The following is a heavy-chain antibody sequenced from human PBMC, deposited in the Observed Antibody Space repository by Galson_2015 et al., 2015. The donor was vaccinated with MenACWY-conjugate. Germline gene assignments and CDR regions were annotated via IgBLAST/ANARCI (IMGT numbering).Heavy chain of an antibody. Sequence: PALVKPTQTLTLTCTFSGFSLSTRGVGVGWIRQPPGKALEWLALIYWDDDKRYSPSLKSGLTITKDTSKNQVVLTMTNMDPVDTATYYCAHRLSTVTTWAPFDYWGQGTLVTVSS. CDR3: AHRLSTVTTWAPFDY. D-gene: IGHD4-17*01. V-gene: IGHV2-5*02. CDR1: GFSLSTRGVG. J-gene: IGHJ4*02. CDR2: IYWDDDK.